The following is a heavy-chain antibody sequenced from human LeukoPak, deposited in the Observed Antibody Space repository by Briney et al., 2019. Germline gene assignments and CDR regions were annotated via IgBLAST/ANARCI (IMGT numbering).Heavy chain of an antibody. J-gene: IGHJ4*02. D-gene: IGHD2-2*01. CDR3: AKEKAGYCSSTSCFDGYDY. CDR2: ISGCGGST. CDR1: GFTFSSYA. Sequence: GGSLRLSCAASGFTFSSYAMSWVRQAPGKGLEWVSAISGCGGSTYYADSVKGRFSISRDNSKNTLSLQLNSLRAEDTAVYYCAKEKAGYCSSTSCFDGYDYWGQGTLVTVSS. V-gene: IGHV3-23*01.